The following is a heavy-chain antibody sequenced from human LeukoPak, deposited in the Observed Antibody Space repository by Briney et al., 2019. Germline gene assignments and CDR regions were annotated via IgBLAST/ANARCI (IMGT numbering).Heavy chain of an antibody. CDR2: VFYTGST. J-gene: IGHJ5*02. D-gene: IGHD6-19*01. CDR1: GGSLNSYY. Sequence: SETLSLTCTVSGGSLNSYYWNWIRQSPGKGLEWIGYVFYTGSTNYNPSLKSRVTISADTSKNLFSLKLKSVTAAATAIYYCAKGGHSSGWFNWFDPWGQGALVIVSS. CDR3: AKGGHSSGWFNWFDP. V-gene: IGHV4-59*01.